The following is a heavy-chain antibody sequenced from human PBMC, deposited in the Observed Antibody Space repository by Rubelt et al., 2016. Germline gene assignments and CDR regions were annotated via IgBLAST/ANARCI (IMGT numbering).Heavy chain of an antibody. V-gene: IGHV3-23*04. CDR2: ISGSGVGP. CDR1: GFTFSNYA. CDR3: ASKSRGSYLYNSFDY. J-gene: IGHJ4*02. D-gene: IGHD3-16*02. Sequence: VQLVESGGGVVQPGRSLTVSCAASGFTFSNYAMTWVRQAPGRGLEWVSGISGSGVGPYYADSVKGRFTISRDKSKDTLYLQMNSLRAEDTAVYDCASKSRGSYLYNSFDYWGQGTLVTVSS.